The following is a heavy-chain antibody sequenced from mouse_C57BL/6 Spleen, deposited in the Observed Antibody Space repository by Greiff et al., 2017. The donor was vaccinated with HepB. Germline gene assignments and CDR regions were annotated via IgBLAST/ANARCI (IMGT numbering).Heavy chain of an antibody. CDR2: IDPSDSYT. CDR3: AGYYYGSTAWFAY. V-gene: IGHV1-50*01. CDR1: GYTFTSYW. D-gene: IGHD1-1*01. J-gene: IGHJ3*01. Sequence: QVQLQQPGAELVKPGASVKLSCKASGYTFTSYWMQWVKQRPGQGLEWIGEIDPSDSYTNYNQKFKGKATLTVDTPSSTAYMQLSSLTSEDSAVYYCAGYYYGSTAWFAYWGQGTLVTVSA.